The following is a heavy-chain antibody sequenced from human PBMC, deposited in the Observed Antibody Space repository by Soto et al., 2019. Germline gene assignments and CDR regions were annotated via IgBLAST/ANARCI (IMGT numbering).Heavy chain of an antibody. CDR1: GGSISSGGYY. Sequence: KTSETLSLTCTVSGGSISSGGYYWSWIRQHPGKGLEWIGYIYYSGSTYYNPSLKSRVTISVDTSKNQFSLKLSSVTAADTAVYYCARVGRDGYNYIFDYWGQGTLVTVSS. CDR3: ARVGRDGYNYIFDY. V-gene: IGHV4-31*03. J-gene: IGHJ4*02. CDR2: IYYSGST. D-gene: IGHD5-12*01.